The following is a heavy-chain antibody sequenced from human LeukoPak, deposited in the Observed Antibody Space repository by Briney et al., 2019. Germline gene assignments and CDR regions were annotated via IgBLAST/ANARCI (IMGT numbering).Heavy chain of an antibody. CDR1: GFTFNLYA. CDR3: AKGAKIVGATTDY. Sequence: GGSRRLSCAASGFTFNLYAMSWVRQVPGKGLEWVSGISGYGANTYYADSVKGRFTISRDNSKNTLYLQMNSLRAEDTAVYYCAKGAKIVGATTDYWGQGTLVTVSS. J-gene: IGHJ4*02. D-gene: IGHD1-26*01. CDR2: ISGYGANT. V-gene: IGHV3-23*01.